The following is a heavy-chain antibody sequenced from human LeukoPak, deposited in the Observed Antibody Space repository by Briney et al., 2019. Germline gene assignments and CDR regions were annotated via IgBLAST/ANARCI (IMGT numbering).Heavy chain of an antibody. J-gene: IGHJ4*02. CDR1: GFTFSSYW. CDR3: ARANDFWSGYSVHPLDY. V-gene: IGHV3-7*01. CDR2: IKQDGSEK. Sequence: GGSLRLSCAASGFTFSSYWMSWVRQAPGKGLEWVANIKQDGSEKYYVDSVKGRFTISRDNAKNSLYLQMNSLRAEDTAVYYCARANDFWSGYSVHPLDYWGQGTLVTVSS. D-gene: IGHD3-3*01.